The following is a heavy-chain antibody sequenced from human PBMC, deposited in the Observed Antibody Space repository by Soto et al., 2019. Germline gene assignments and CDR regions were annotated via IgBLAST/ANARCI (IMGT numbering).Heavy chain of an antibody. CDR2: ISPSGRDI. Sequence: DVQLVESGGGLAKSGWSLRLSCEASGFTFGSYRMTWVRQLPGKGLEWVSSISPSGRDIYYADSLKGRFTISRDNAKNSLFLQMNSLRVEDTAVYYCARDLVGYCGGDCHFYWFDPWGQGTLVTVSS. V-gene: IGHV3-21*01. CDR1: GFTFGSYR. CDR3: ARDLVGYCGGDCHFYWFDP. J-gene: IGHJ5*02. D-gene: IGHD2-21*01.